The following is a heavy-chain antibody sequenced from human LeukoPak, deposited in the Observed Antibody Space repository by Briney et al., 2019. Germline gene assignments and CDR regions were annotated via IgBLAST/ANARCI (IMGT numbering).Heavy chain of an antibody. CDR2: ISGSGGST. V-gene: IGHV3-23*01. CDR1: GFTFSSYA. Sequence: GGSLRLSCAASGFTFSSYAMSWVRQAPGKGLEWVSAISGSGGSTYYADSVKGRLTISRDNSKNTLYLQMNSLRAEDTAVYYCAKDYEGYCSGGSCLTFDYWGQGTLVTVSS. CDR3: AKDYEGYCSGGSCLTFDY. D-gene: IGHD2-15*01. J-gene: IGHJ4*02.